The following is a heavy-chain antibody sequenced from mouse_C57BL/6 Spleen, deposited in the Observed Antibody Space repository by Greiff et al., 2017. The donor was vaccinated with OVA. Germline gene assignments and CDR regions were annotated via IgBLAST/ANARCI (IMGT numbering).Heavy chain of an antibody. CDR2: IYPGSGST. CDR3: AREDDYNNYFDY. D-gene: IGHD2-12*01. Sequence: QVQLQQPGAELVKPGASVKMSCKASGYTFTSYWITWVKQRPGQGLEWIGDIYPGSGSTNYNEKFKSKATLTVDASSSTAYMQLSSLTSEDSAVYYCAREDDYNNYFDYWGQGTTLTVSS. CDR1: GYTFTSYW. J-gene: IGHJ2*01. V-gene: IGHV1-55*01.